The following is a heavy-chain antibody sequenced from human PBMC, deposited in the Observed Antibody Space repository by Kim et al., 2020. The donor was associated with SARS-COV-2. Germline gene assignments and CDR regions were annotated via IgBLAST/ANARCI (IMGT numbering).Heavy chain of an antibody. Sequence: SETLSLTCTVSGGSISSYYWSWIRQPPGKGLEWIGYIYYSGSTNYNPSLKSRVTISVDTSKNQFSLKLSSVTAADTAVYYCARARPNSYSSGRDDAFDIWGQGTMVTVSS. J-gene: IGHJ3*02. V-gene: IGHV4-59*13. CDR2: IYYSGST. CDR3: ARARPNSYSSGRDDAFDI. CDR1: GGSISSYY. D-gene: IGHD6-19*01.